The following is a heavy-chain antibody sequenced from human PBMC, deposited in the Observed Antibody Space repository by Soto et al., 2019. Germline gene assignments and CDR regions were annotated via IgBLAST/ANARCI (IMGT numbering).Heavy chain of an antibody. J-gene: IGHJ6*02. D-gene: IGHD2-15*01. V-gene: IGHV1-24*01. CDR1: GYTLTELS. Sequence: GASVKVSCKVSGYTLTELSMHWVRQAPGKGIEWMGGFDPEDGETIYAQKFQGRVTMTEDTSTDTAYMELSSLRSEDTAVYYCATFFIRASVTSRLLMAVWDQGNTVTVSS. CDR3: ATFFIRASVTSRLLMAV. CDR2: FDPEDGET.